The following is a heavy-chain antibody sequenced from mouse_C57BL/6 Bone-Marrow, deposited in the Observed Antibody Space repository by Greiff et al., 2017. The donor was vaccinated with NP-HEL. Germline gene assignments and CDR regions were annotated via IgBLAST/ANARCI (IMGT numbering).Heavy chain of an antibody. D-gene: IGHD2-3*01. V-gene: IGHV8-8*01. J-gene: IGHJ3*01. CDR1: GFSLSTFGMG. CDR3: ARIEPPIYDGYAWFAY. CDR2: IWWDDDK. Sequence: QVTLKESGPGILQPSQTLSLTCSFSGFSLSTFGMGVGWIRQPSGKGLEWLAHIWWDDDKYYNPALKSRLTIPKDTSKNQVFLTIANVDTADTATYYCARIEPPIYDGYAWFAYWGQGTLVTVSA.